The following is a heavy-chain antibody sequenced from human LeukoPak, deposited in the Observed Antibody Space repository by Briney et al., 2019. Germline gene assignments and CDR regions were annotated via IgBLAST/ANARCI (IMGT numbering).Heavy chain of an antibody. Sequence: SETLSLTCTVSGGSVTSDYYYWSWIRQHPGRGLEWIGYIYYSGSTYYNPSLKSRVTISVDTSKTQFSLKLSSVTAADTAVYYCATHNYYYMDVWGKRTSVTVSS. J-gene: IGHJ6*03. CDR1: GGSVTSDYYY. CDR3: ATHNYYYMDV. V-gene: IGHV4-31*03. CDR2: IYYSGST.